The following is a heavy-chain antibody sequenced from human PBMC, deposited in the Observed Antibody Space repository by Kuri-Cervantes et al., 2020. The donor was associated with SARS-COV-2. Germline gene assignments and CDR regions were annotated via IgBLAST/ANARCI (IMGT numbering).Heavy chain of an antibody. CDR2: ISAYNGYT. CDR3: AREDLGYCSSTSCYSKDSYYGMDV. CDR1: GYTFTSYG. J-gene: IGHJ6*02. D-gene: IGHD2-2*02. Sequence: ASVKVSCKASGYTFTSYGISWVRQAPGQGLEWMGWISAYNGYTNYAQKFQGRVTMTTDTSTNTAYMELRSLRSDDTAVYYCAREDLGYCSSTSCYSKDSYYGMDVWGQGTTVTDSS. V-gene: IGHV1-18*01.